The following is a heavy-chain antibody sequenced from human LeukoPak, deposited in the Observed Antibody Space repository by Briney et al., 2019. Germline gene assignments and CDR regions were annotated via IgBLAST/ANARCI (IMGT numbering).Heavy chain of an antibody. CDR1: GGSISSSSYY. V-gene: IGHV4-39*01. CDR3: ARQKGWFDP. J-gene: IGHJ5*02. Sequence: SETLSLTCTVSGGSISSSSYYWGWIRQPPGKGLEWIGSIYYSGSTYYNPSLKSRVTISVDTSKNQFSLKLSSVTAADTAVYYCARQKGWFDPWGQGTLVSVSS. CDR2: IYYSGST.